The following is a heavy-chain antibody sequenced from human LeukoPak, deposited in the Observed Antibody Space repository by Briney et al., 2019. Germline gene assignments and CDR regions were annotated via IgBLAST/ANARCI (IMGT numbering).Heavy chain of an antibody. D-gene: IGHD3/OR15-3a*01. V-gene: IGHV4-34*01. Sequence: PSETLSLTCAVYGGSFSGYYWSWIRQPPGKGLEWIREINHSGSTNYNPSLKSRVTISVDTSKNQFSLKLSSVTAADTAVYYCARRRARRTDNWFDPWGQGTLVTVSS. J-gene: IGHJ5*02. CDR3: ARRRARRTDNWFDP. CDR1: GGSFSGYY. CDR2: INHSGST.